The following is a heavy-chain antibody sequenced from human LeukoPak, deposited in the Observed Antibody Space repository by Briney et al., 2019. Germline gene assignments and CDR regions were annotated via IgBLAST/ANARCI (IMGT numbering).Heavy chain of an antibody. D-gene: IGHD1-26*01. CDR3: ARGGGGSSYYYYYMDV. Sequence: SETLSLTCTVSGGSISSYYWSWIRQPAGKGLEWIGRIYTSGSTNYNPSLKSRVTISVDTSKNQFSLKLSSVTAADTAVYYCARGGGGSSYYYYYMDVWGKGTTVTVSS. J-gene: IGHJ6*03. CDR1: GGSISSYY. V-gene: IGHV4-4*07. CDR2: IYTSGST.